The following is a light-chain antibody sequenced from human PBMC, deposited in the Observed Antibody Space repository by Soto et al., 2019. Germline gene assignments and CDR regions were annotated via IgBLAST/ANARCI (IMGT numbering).Light chain of an antibody. J-gene: IGLJ3*02. Sequence: QSALTQPASVSGSLGQSITISCTGTSSDIGGYKYVSWYQQHPGKAPKLIIFEVSNRPSGVSDRFSGSNSGNTASLTISGLQAEDEADYYCTSYSRYLVLVFGGGTKVTVL. CDR2: EVS. V-gene: IGLV2-14*01. CDR1: SSDIGGYKY. CDR3: TSYSRYLVLV.